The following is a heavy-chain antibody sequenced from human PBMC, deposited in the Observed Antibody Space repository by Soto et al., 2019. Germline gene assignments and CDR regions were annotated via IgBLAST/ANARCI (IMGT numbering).Heavy chain of an antibody. D-gene: IGHD3-3*01. CDR3: ARESVYDFWRGYYYYYYGMDV. CDR2: IWYDGSNK. J-gene: IGHJ6*02. Sequence: QVQLVESGGGVVQPGRSLRLSCAASGFTFSSYGMHWVRQAPGKGLEWVAVIWYDGSNKYYADSVKGRFTISRDNSKNTLYLQMNSLRAEDTAVYYCARESVYDFWRGYYYYYYGMDVWGQGTTVTVSS. V-gene: IGHV3-33*01. CDR1: GFTFSSYG.